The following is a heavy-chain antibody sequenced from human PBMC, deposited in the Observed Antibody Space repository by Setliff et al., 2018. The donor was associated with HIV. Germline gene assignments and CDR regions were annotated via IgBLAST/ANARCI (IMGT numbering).Heavy chain of an antibody. CDR1: GGSISSSSYY. V-gene: IGHV4-39*01. Sequence: ETLSLTCTVSGGSISSSSYYWGWIRQPPGKGLEWIGGIYYSGSTYYNPSLKSRVTISVDTSKNQFSLKLSSVTAADTAVYYCARHVDYFDSSGNDAFDIWGQGTMVTVSS. CDR2: IYYSGST. CDR3: ARHVDYFDSSGNDAFDI. D-gene: IGHD3-22*01. J-gene: IGHJ3*02.